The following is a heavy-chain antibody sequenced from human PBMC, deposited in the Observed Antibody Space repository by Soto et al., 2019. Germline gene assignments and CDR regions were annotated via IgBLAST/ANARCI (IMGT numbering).Heavy chain of an antibody. CDR1: GYTFTSYY. Sequence: QVQLVQSGAEVKKPGASVKVSCKASGYTFTSYYMHWVRQAPGQGIEWMGIINPSGGSTSYAQKFQGRVNMTKDTSTGKVYMEVSRLRSEETAVYYCWRDAEYDSSGYYDYYYYGMDVWGQGTTVTVSS. J-gene: IGHJ6*02. CDR2: INPSGGST. V-gene: IGHV1-46*01. D-gene: IGHD3-22*01. CDR3: WRDAEYDSSGYYDYYYYGMDV.